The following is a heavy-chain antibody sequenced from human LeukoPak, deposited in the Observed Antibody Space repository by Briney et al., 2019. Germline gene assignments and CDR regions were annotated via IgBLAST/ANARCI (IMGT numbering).Heavy chain of an antibody. Sequence: PGGSLRLSCAASGFTLSGSAMHRVRQASGKGLEWVGRIRSKANSYATAYAASVKGRFTISRDDSKNTAYLQMNSLKTEDTAVYYCTRHTTLGYCSSTSCYTMDVWGKGTTVTVSS. CDR2: IRSKANSYAT. J-gene: IGHJ6*04. D-gene: IGHD2-2*02. V-gene: IGHV3-73*01. CDR3: TRHTTLGYCSSTSCYTMDV. CDR1: GFTLSGSA.